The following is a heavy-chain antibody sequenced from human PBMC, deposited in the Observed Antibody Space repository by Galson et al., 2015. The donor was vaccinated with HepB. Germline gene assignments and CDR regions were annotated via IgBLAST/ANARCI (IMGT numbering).Heavy chain of an antibody. Sequence: SLRLSCAASGFTFSSYAMHWVRQAPGKGLEWVAVISYDGSNKYYADSVKGRFTISRDNSKNTLYLQINSLRAEDTAVYYCARAQAPPMVRGRGFYYYYYCGMDVWGQGTTATVSS. CDR2: ISYDGSNK. CDR3: ARAQAPPMVRGRGFYYYYYCGMDV. J-gene: IGHJ6*02. D-gene: IGHD3-10*01. CDR1: GFTFSSYA. V-gene: IGHV3-30*04.